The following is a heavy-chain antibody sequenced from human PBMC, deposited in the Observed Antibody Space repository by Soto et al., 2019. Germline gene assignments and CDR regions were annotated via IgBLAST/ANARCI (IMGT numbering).Heavy chain of an antibody. Sequence: QITLKESGPTLVKPTQTLTLTCTFSGFSLSTSGVGVGWIRQPPGKALEWLALIYWNDDKRYSPSLKSRLTITKDTSKNQVVLTMTNMDPVDTATYYCAHRRSPTYYDILTGYPEDYFDYWGQGTLVTVSS. J-gene: IGHJ4*02. CDR1: GFSLSTSGVG. CDR2: IYWNDDK. V-gene: IGHV2-5*01. D-gene: IGHD3-9*01. CDR3: AHRRSPTYYDILTGYPEDYFDY.